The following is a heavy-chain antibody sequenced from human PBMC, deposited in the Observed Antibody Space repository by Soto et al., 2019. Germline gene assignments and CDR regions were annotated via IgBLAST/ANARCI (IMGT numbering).Heavy chain of an antibody. V-gene: IGHV3-23*01. D-gene: IGHD3-22*01. CDR2: INSGGSA. CDR1: GFTFSSEA. Sequence: PGGSLRLSCAASGFTFSSEAMSWVRQAPGKGLEWVSGINSGGSAYYADSVKGRFTISRDNSKNTLYLQMNSLRAEDMAIYYCAKDGRYYDSSGYYRYFDYWGQGTLVTVSS. J-gene: IGHJ4*02. CDR3: AKDGRYYDSSGYYRYFDY.